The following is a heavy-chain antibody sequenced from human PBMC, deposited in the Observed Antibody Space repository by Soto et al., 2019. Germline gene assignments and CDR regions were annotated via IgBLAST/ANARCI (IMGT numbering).Heavy chain of an antibody. J-gene: IGHJ5*02. CDR3: AKDHSNFGLGP. Sequence: EVQLLESGGGLVQPGGSLRLSCAASGFTFSNFPMTWVRQAPGKGLEWVAAIKISAVDTYYADSVKGRFSISRDNSKNMLYLQLNSLRADDTAIYYCAKDHSNFGLGPWGKGTVVTVSS. CDR2: IKISAVDT. D-gene: IGHD4-4*01. V-gene: IGHV3-23*01. CDR1: GFTFSNFP.